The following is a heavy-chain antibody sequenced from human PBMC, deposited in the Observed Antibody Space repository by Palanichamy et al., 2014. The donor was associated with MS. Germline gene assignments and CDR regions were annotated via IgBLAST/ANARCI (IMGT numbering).Heavy chain of an antibody. CDR1: GGTFSSYA. V-gene: IGHV1-69*01. CDR2: IIPIFGTA. J-gene: IGHJ6*02. D-gene: IGHD3-10*01. CDR3: ARDISGGVYYYGSGSYYNDYYGMDV. Sequence: QARLVQSGAEVKKPGSSAKVSCKASGGTFSSYAISWVRQAPGQGLEWMGGIIPIFGTANYAQKFQGRVTITADESTSTAYMELSSLRSEDTAVYYCARDISGGVYYYGSGSYYNDYYGMDVWGQGTTVTVSS.